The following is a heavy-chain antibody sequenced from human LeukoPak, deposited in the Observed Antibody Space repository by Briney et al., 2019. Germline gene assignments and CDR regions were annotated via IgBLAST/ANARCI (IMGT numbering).Heavy chain of an antibody. Sequence: GGTLRLSCVASGLNFDDSAMHWVRQAPGKGLEWVSLISADGGSTFSADSVKGRFSISRDNSKNSLYLQMNSLRSEDTAMYYCAKESGKFDYWGQGTLVAVSS. CDR2: ISADGGST. CDR1: GLNFDDSA. V-gene: IGHV3-43*02. J-gene: IGHJ4*02. CDR3: AKESGKFDY.